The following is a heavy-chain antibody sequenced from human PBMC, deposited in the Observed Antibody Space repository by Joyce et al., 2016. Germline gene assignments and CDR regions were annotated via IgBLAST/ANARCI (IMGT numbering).Heavy chain of an antibody. D-gene: IGHD6-25*01. CDR3: AKILTATYSSGWFLDY. J-gene: IGHJ4*02. Sequence: QVQLVESGGGVVQPGRSLRLSCAASGLTLSNYGVHWVRQAPGKGLDGVAVISYDGIYKYYADSVKGRFTISRDNSKTTVFLEMNSLRAEDTAVYYCAKILTATYSSGWFLDYWGQGTLVTVSS. CDR1: GLTLSNYG. CDR2: ISYDGIYK. V-gene: IGHV3-30*18.